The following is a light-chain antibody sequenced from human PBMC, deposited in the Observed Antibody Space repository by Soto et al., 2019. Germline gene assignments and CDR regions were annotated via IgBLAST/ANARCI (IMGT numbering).Light chain of an antibody. Sequence: QSALTQPPSASGTPGQRVTISCSGSSSNIGSNTVNWYQQLPGTAPKLLIYSNNQRPSGVPDRFPGSKSGTSASLAISGLQSEDEADYYCAAWDDRLNGYVFGTGTKVTVL. V-gene: IGLV1-44*01. CDR1: SSNIGSNT. CDR2: SNN. J-gene: IGLJ1*01. CDR3: AAWDDRLNGYV.